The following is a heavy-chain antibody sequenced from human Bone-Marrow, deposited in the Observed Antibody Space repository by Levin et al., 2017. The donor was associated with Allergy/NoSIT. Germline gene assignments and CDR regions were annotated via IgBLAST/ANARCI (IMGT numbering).Heavy chain of an antibody. D-gene: IGHD5-24*01. CDR3: AKEGFGRGYNWGDTDYYYYGLDV. V-gene: IGHV3-9*01. Sequence: GGSLRLSCAASGFSFENFAMHWVRQVPGKGLEWVSGITWDNSTRGYADSVRGRFTISRDNAKNSLFLHMNSLRAEDTAFYYCAKEGFGRGYNWGDTDYYYYGLDVWGQGTTVTVSS. CDR2: ITWDNSTR. CDR1: GFSFENFA. J-gene: IGHJ6*02.